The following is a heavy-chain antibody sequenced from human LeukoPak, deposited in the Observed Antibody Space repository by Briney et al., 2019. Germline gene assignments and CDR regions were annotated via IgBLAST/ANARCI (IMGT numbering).Heavy chain of an antibody. V-gene: IGHV3-23*01. D-gene: IGHD2-15*01. CDR2: ISVSGNT. J-gene: IGHJ4*02. CDR1: GFTLSSYA. CDR3: AKAPVTTCSGAYCYPFDY. Sequence: GGSLRLSCSASGFTLSSYAMSWVRQAPGRGLEWVSAISVSGNTYHADSVKGRFTISRDSSKTTLYLQMNSLRAEDAAVYYCAKAPVTTCSGAYCYPFDYWGQGTLVTVSS.